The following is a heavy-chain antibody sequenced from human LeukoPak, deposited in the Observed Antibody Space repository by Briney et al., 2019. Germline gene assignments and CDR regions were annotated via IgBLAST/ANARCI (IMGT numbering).Heavy chain of an antibody. Sequence: PSETLSLTCAVYGGSFSGYYWSWIRQPPGKGLEWIGEINHSGSTNYNPSLKSRVTISVDTSKNQFSLKLSSVTAADTAVYYCARVDGKFYYGMDVWGLGTTVTVSS. CDR2: INHSGST. CDR3: ARVDGKFYYGMDV. CDR1: GGSFSGYY. J-gene: IGHJ6*02. V-gene: IGHV4-34*01. D-gene: IGHD4-23*01.